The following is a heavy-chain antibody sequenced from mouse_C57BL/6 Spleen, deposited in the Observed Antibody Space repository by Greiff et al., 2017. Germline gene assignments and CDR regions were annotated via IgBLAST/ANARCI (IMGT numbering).Heavy chain of an antibody. CDR3: AIPSNDYGSSTFAY. Sequence: QVQLQQPGAELVKPGASVKVSCKASGYTFTSYWMHWVKQRPGQGLEWIGRIHPSDSDTNYNQKFKGKATLTVDKSSSTAYMQLSSLTSEDSAVYYCAIPSNDYGSSTFAYWGQGTLVTVSA. D-gene: IGHD1-1*01. V-gene: IGHV1-74*01. CDR2: IHPSDSDT. CDR1: GYTFTSYW. J-gene: IGHJ3*01.